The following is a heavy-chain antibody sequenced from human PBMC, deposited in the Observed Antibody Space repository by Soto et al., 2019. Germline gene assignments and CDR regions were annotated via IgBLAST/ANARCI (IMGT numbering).Heavy chain of an antibody. CDR3: ARGPRGGPDSLVDWFDP. D-gene: IGHD1-26*01. V-gene: IGHV1-69*13. J-gene: IGHJ5*02. CDR1: GYTFISYG. CDR2: IIPIFGTA. Sequence: SVKVSCKVSGYTFISYGISWVRQAPGQGLEWMGGIIPIFGTANYAQKLQGRVTITADESTSTAYMEVRSLRSEDTAVYYCARGPRGGPDSLVDWFDPWGQGTLVTVSS.